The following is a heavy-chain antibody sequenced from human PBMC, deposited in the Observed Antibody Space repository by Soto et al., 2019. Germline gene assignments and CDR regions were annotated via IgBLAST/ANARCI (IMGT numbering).Heavy chain of an antibody. V-gene: IGHV4-59*08. J-gene: IGHJ5*02. CDR1: GGSFSPNC. Sequence: PSETLSLTCTVSGGSFSPNCWAWIRQPPGKGLEWIGYIYYGGTTRYNPSLESRVTVSLETSKSQFSLTLSSVTASDTAVYYCARLGFYYQSLDPWGHGTLVTVSS. CDR2: IYYGGTT. D-gene: IGHD2-2*01. CDR3: ARLGFYYQSLDP.